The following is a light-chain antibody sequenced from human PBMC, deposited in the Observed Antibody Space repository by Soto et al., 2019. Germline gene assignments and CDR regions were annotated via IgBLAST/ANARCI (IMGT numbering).Light chain of an antibody. Sequence: DIVLTQSPDSLAVSLGERATINCKSSQSVEYISNNKKYLAWYQQKAGQPPKLLIYWASTRESGVPDRFSGSGSGTDFTLTISSLQAEDVAVYYCQQYYDSPWTFGQGTKVDIK. CDR3: QQYYDSPWT. V-gene: IGKV4-1*01. CDR1: QSVEYISNNKKY. J-gene: IGKJ1*01. CDR2: WAS.